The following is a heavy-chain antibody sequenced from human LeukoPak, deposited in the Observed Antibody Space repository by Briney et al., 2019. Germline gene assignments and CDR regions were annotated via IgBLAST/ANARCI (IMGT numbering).Heavy chain of an antibody. CDR2: INPNSGET. CDR3: ASEGYGVKPFGS. J-gene: IGHJ5*01. V-gene: IGHV1-2*06. Sequence: GASVIVSCKVSGYTFTHHYLHWVRQAPGQGLEWMGRINPNSGETNYKDKLQGRITMTRATSISTAYLEVTRLTSDDTAVYYCASEGYGVKPFGSWGQGTLVIVSS. D-gene: IGHD2-8*01. CDR1: GYTFTHHY.